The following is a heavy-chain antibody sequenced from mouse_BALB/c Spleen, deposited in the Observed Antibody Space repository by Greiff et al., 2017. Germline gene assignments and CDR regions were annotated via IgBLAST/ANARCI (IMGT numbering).Heavy chain of an antibody. Sequence: DVKLQESGPGLVKPSQSLSLTCTVTGYSITSDYAWNWIRQFPGNKLEWMGYISYSGSTSYNPSLKSRISITRDTSKNQFFLQLNSVTTEDTATYYCARVYGGYYYAMDYWGQGTSVTVSS. CDR3: ARVYGGYYYAMDY. CDR1: GYSITSDYA. V-gene: IGHV3-2*02. CDR2: ISYSGST. J-gene: IGHJ4*01. D-gene: IGHD1-1*01.